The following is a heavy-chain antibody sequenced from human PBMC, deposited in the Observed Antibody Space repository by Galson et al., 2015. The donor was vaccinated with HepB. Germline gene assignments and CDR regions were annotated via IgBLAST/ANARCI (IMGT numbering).Heavy chain of an antibody. D-gene: IGHD1-1*01. CDR3: ARDLGLLERRSGGD. V-gene: IGHV4-30-4*07. Sequence: TLSLTCAVSGGSISSGGYSWSWIRQPPGKGLEWIGYIYYSGSTYYNPSLKSRVTISVDTSKNQFSLKLSSVTAADTAVYYCARDLGLLERRSGGDWGQGTLVTVSS. CDR2: IYYSGST. J-gene: IGHJ4*02. CDR1: GGSISSGGYS.